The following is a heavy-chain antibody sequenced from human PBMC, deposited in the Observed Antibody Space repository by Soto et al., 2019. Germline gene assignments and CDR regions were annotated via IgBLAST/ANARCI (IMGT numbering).Heavy chain of an antibody. CDR1: GFTFSSYS. CDR2: ISSSSSYI. D-gene: IGHD1-1*01. V-gene: IGHV3-21*01. J-gene: IGHJ5*02. Sequence: EVQLVESGGGLVKPGGSLRLSCAASGFTFSSYSMNWVRQAPGKGLEWVSSISSSSSYIYYADSVKGRYTISKDNAKNSLYLQMNSLGAEDTAVYYCARGGPIERAWFDPWGQGTLVTVSS. CDR3: ARGGPIERAWFDP.